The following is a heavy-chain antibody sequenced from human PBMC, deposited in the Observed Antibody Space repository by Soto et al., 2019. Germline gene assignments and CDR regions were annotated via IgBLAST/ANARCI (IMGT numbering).Heavy chain of an antibody. Sequence: ELQLLESGGGLVQPGGSLRLSCAASDFTFRNYAMTWVRQAPGKGLEWVSSIDGSGGGAYYSDSVKVHFTASRDESQTALYLQITSLRVDYTAVYYYAKDAVSANGGLDWFDPWGQGTLVAVSS. CDR1: DFTFRNYA. D-gene: IGHD2-8*01. J-gene: IGHJ5*02. CDR2: IDGSGGGA. CDR3: AKDAVSANGGLDWFDP. V-gene: IGHV3-23*01.